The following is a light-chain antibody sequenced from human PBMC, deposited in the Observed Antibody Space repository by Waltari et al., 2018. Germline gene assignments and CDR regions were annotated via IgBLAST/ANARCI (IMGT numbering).Light chain of an antibody. CDR2: WAS. V-gene: IGKV4-1*01. CDR1: QSVLYSSNNKNY. Sequence: DIVMTQSPDSLAVSLGERATINCKSSQSVLYSSNNKNYLAWYQQKPGQPPNLLIFWASTRESGVPDRFNGSGSGTDFTLTISSLQAEDVAVYYCQQYYSTPITFGQGTRLE. J-gene: IGKJ5*01. CDR3: QQYYSTPIT.